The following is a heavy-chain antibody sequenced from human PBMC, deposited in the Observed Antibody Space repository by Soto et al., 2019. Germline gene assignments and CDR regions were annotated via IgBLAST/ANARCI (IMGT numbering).Heavy chain of an antibody. CDR2: ISAYNGNT. V-gene: IGHV1-18*01. CDR3: ARALLTFNAGPDDAFDI. Sequence: SAKVSFKDSCYTFTSYGISWGRQAPVQGLEWMGWISAYNGNTNYAQKLQGRVTMTTDTSTSTAYMELRSLRSDDTAVYYCARALLTFNAGPDDAFDIWGQGTMVTVSS. J-gene: IGHJ3*02. CDR1: CYTFTSYG. D-gene: IGHD3-9*01.